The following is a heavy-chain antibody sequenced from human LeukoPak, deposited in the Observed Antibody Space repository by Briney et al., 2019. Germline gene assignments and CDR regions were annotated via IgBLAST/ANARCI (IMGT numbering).Heavy chain of an antibody. V-gene: IGHV3-48*01. CDR1: GFTFSSYS. D-gene: IGHD3-22*01. CDR3: ARDSLGGYFRNAPDY. J-gene: IGHJ4*02. CDR2: ISSSSSTI. Sequence: PGGSLRLSCAASGFTFSSYSMNWVRQAPGKGLEWVSYISSSSSTIYYADSVKGRFTISRDNAKNSLYLQMNSLRAEDTAVYYCARDSLGGYFRNAPDYWGQGTLVTVSS.